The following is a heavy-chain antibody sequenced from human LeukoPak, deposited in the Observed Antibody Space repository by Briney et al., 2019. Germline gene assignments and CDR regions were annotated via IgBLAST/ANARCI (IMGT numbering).Heavy chain of an antibody. CDR3: AKAGERGSFDF. D-gene: IGHD5-12*01. CDR2: ISGSGGST. J-gene: IGHJ4*02. V-gene: IGHV3-23*01. CDR1: GFTFSSYV. Sequence: GGSLRLSCAASGFTFSSYVMRWVRQAPGKGLEWVSSISGSGGSTYYADSVKGRFTISGDNSKNTLYLQMNSLRAEDTAVYYCAKAGERGSFDFWGQGTLVTVS.